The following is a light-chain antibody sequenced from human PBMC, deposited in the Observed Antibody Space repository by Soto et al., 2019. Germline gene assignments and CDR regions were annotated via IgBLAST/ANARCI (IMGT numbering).Light chain of an antibody. J-gene: IGKJ5*01. CDR3: QQYNNWPAIT. CDR1: QNVRSG. CDR2: DAS. Sequence: EIVMTQSPATLSVSPGERATLSCRASQNVRSGLAWYQQRPGQAPRLLIFDASTRATGVPDRFSGSGSGTEFTLIISSLQSEDFAIYYCQQYNNWPAITFGQGTRLEIK. V-gene: IGKV3D-15*01.